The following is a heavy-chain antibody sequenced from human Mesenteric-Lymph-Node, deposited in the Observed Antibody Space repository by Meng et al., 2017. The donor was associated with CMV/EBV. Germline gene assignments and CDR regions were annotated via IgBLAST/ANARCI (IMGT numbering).Heavy chain of an antibody. CDR2: IYYSGST. CDR1: GGSISSYY. V-gene: IGHV4-59*01. CDR3: AREQKSHADGYYYYYYGMDV. Sequence: SETLSLTCTVSGGSISSYYWSWIRQPPGKGLEWIGYIYYSGSTNYNPSLKSRVTISGDTSKNQFSLKLSSVTAADTAVYDCAREQKSHADGYYYYYYGMDVWGQGTTVTVSS. J-gene: IGHJ6*02.